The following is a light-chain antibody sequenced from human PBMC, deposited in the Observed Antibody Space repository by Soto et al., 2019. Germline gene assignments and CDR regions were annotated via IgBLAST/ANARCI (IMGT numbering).Light chain of an antibody. CDR1: QSLSSY. V-gene: IGKV3-11*01. CDR3: QQRSNWLIT. CDR2: DAS. J-gene: IGKJ5*01. Sequence: EIVLTQSPATLSLSPGERATLSCRASQSLSSYLGWFQHKPGQAPRLLIYDASNRATGIPARFSGSESGTGFTLTISSLEPEDFAVYYCQQRSNWLITFGQGARLEIK.